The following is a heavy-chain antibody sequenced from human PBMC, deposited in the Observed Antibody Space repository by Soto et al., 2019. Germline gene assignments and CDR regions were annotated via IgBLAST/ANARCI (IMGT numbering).Heavy chain of an antibody. V-gene: IGHV4-34*01. CDR1: GGSLTGYY. J-gene: IGHJ5*02. D-gene: IGHD5-12*01. Sequence: QVQLQQWGAGLLKPSETLSLTCTVNGGSLTGYYWSWIRQPPGKGLEWIGEVKDGGSTNYSPSLRGRGTRAAAASKNPSCLRLNSGTAADTVGSCCARGHGGRVATTWDQGALVTVSS. CDR3: ARGHGGRVATT. CDR2: VKDGGST.